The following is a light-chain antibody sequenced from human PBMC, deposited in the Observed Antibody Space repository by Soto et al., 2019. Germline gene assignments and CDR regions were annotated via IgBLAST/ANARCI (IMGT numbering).Light chain of an antibody. J-gene: IGKJ1*01. CDR3: QQYGSSPRT. CDR1: QSVSSSY. CDR2: GAS. Sequence: EIVLTQSPGTLSLSPGERATPSCRASQSVSSSYLAWYQQKPGQAPRLLIYGASSRATGIPDRFSGSGSGTDFTHTISRLEPEDFAVYYCQQYGSSPRTFGQGTKVDIK. V-gene: IGKV3-20*01.